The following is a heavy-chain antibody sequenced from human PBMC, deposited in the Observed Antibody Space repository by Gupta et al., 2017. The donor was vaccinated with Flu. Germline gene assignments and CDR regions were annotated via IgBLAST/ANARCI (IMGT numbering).Heavy chain of an antibody. V-gene: IGHV3-23*01. CDR1: GFPFSSYA. D-gene: IGHD4/OR15-4a*01. J-gene: IGHJ4*02. CDR2: IRGSGSGT. Sequence: EVQLLESGGGLVQPGGSLRLSCAASGFPFSSYAITWVGQAPGKGLEWVSTIRGSGSGTYYADSVKGRFTISRDNSKNTLYLQINSLRAEDTAAYFCAKGGRLYYFDYWGQGTLVTVSS. CDR3: AKGGRLYYFDY.